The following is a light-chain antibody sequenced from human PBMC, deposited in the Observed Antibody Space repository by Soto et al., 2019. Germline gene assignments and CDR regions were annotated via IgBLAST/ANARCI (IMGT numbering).Light chain of an antibody. J-gene: IGKJ1*01. Sequence: DIVMTQSPLSLSVTPGEPASISCRSSQSLLHSNGYNYLDWYLQKPGQSPQVLVYLGSNRASGVPDRFSGSGSGTDFTLKISRVEAEDVGVYFCMQARQTPPWTFGQGTKVEIK. CDR3: MQARQTPPWT. V-gene: IGKV2-28*01. CDR1: QSLLHSNGYNY. CDR2: LGS.